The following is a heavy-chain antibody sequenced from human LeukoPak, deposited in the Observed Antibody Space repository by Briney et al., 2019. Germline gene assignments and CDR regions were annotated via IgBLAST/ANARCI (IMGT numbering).Heavy chain of an antibody. CDR2: ISAYNGNT. J-gene: IGHJ5*02. D-gene: IGHD3-16*02. Sequence: ASVKVSCKASGYTFTSYGISWVRQAPGQGLEWMGWISAYNGNTNYAQKLQGRVTMTTDTSTGTAYMELRSLRSDDTAVYYCARKHDDYVWGSYRYTDNWFDPWGQGTLVTVSS. CDR1: GYTFTSYG. V-gene: IGHV1-18*01. CDR3: ARKHDDYVWGSYRYTDNWFDP.